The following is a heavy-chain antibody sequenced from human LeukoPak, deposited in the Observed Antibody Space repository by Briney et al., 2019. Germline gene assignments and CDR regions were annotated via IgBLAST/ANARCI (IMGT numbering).Heavy chain of an antibody. Sequence: GGSLRLSCAASGFTFSSYWMSWVRQAPGKGLEWVANIKQDGSEKYYVDSVKGRLTISRDNSRNTVSLQMTSLRAEDTAVYYCARGTMTPYTYYFDYWGQGTLVTVSS. D-gene: IGHD4-17*01. CDR1: GFTFSSYW. J-gene: IGHJ4*02. CDR2: IKQDGSEK. V-gene: IGHV3-7*03. CDR3: ARGTMTPYTYYFDY.